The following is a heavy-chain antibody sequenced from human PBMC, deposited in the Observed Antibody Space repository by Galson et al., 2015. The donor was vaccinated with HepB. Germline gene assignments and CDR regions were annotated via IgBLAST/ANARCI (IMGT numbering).Heavy chain of an antibody. CDR1: GGSISGYY. D-gene: IGHD1-14*01. V-gene: IGHV4-59*08. CDR2: IYYSGSS. J-gene: IGHJ4*02. Sequence: ETLSLTCTVSGGSISGYYWSWIRQTPGRGLEWIGYIYYSGSSSYNPSLKSRVTISVDTSKNQFSLKLSSVTAADTAVYYCAGMTYRQIFDYWGQGTLVTVSS. CDR3: AGMTYRQIFDY.